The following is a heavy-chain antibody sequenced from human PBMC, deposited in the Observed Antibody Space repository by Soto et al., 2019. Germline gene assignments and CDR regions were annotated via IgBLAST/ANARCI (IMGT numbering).Heavy chain of an antibody. CDR2: ISYDGSNK. V-gene: IGHV3-30*18. CDR1: GFTFSSYG. J-gene: IGHJ4*02. CDR3: AKENY. Sequence: SLRLSCAASGFTFSSYGMHWVRQAPGKGLEWVAVISYDGSNKYYADSVKGRFTISRDNSKNTLYLQMNSLRAEDTAVYYCAKENYWGQGKLVNVS.